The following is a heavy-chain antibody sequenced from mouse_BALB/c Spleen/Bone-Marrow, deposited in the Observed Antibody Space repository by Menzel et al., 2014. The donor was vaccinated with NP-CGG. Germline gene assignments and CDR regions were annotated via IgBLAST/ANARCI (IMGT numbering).Heavy chain of an antibody. CDR2: IFPGDGDT. D-gene: IGHD2-3*01. CDR1: GYAFSSSW. J-gene: IGHJ4*01. CDR3: ARSDGYRAMDY. V-gene: IGHV1-82*01. Sequence: QVQLQQPGPELVKPGASVKISCKASGYAFSSSWMNWVKQRPGQGLEWIGRIFPGDGDTYYNGKFKGKATLTADKSPSTAYMQLSSLTSVDSAVYFCARSDGYRAMDYWGQGTSVTVSS.